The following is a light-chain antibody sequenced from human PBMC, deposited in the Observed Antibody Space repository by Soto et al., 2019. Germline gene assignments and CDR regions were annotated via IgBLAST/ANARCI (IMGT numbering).Light chain of an antibody. CDR3: QSYDSSLSGSRV. CDR1: SSNIGAGYD. Sequence: QSALTQPPSVSGAPGQRVTISCTGSSSNIGAGYDVHWYQQLPGTAPKLLIYGNSNRPSGVPDRLSGSKSGTSASLAITGLQAEDEADYYCQSYDSSLSGSRVFGGGTKVTVL. CDR2: GNS. V-gene: IGLV1-40*01. J-gene: IGLJ2*01.